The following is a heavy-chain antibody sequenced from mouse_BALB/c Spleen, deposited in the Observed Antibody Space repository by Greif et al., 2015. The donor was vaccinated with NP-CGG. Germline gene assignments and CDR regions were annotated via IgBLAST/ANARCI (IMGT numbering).Heavy chain of an antibody. Sequence: QVQLKQSGAELAKPGASVKMSCKASGYTFTGYWMHWVKQRPGQGLEWIGYINPSTGYTEYNQKFKDKATLTADKSSSTAYMQLSSLTSEDSAVYYCARRDSSGYGYWGQGTTLTVSS. D-gene: IGHD3-2*01. J-gene: IGHJ2*01. V-gene: IGHV1-7*01. CDR2: INPSTGYT. CDR3: ARRDSSGYGY. CDR1: GYTFTGYW.